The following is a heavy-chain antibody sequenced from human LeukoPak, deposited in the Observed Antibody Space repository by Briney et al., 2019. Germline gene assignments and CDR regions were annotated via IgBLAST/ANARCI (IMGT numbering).Heavy chain of an antibody. J-gene: IGHJ4*02. CDR3: ATWDDYGDYVAFEY. V-gene: IGHV3-23*01. Sequence: GGSLRLSCAASGFTFSSYAMSWVRQAPGKGLEWVSSISGGSEDTYYADSVKGRFTISRDNSKSTLYLHMNSLRAEDTAVYYCATWDDYGDYVAFEYWGQGTLVTVSS. CDR1: GFTFSSYA. CDR2: ISGGSEDT. D-gene: IGHD4-17*01.